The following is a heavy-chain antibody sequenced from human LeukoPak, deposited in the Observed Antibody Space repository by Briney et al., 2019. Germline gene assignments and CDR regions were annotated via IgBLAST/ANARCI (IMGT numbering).Heavy chain of an antibody. V-gene: IGHV3-30*18. D-gene: IGHD2-15*01. J-gene: IGHJ6*02. CDR3: AKDGARYCSGGSCPYGMDV. CDR1: GFTFSSYG. CDR2: ISYDGSNK. Sequence: PGRSLRLSCAASGFTFSSYGMHWVRQAPGKGLEWVAVISYDGSNKYYADSVKGRFTISRDNSKNTLYLQMNSLRADDTAVYYCAKDGARYCSGGSCPYGMDVWGQGTTVTVSS.